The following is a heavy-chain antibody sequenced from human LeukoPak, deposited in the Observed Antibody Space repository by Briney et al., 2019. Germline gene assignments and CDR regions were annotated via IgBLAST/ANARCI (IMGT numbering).Heavy chain of an antibody. Sequence: GMSLRLSCGASGFTFSRYAMHWVRQALAKGLEWVAVIWSDGGNPYSADSVKGRFTISRDNFKNTVFLQMNRLRAEDTAVYYCVRDSAHTVVVPAVIPPGLDNWFDPWGQGTLVTVSS. J-gene: IGHJ5*02. CDR1: GFTFSRYA. D-gene: IGHD2-2*01. V-gene: IGHV3-33*01. CDR3: VRDSAHTVVVPAVIPPGLDNWFDP. CDR2: IWSDGGNP.